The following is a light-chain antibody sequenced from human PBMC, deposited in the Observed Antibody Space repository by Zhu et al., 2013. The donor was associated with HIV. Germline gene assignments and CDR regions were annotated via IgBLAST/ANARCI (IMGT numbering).Light chain of an antibody. CDR1: QSVNSRY. CDR3: QQYSESLYS. J-gene: IGKJ2*03. CDR2: GAS. Sequence: ENVLTQSPGTLSLSPGERATLSCRASQSVNSRYLAWYQQKPGQAPRLLIYGASSRATGIPDRFSGSGSGTDFTLTISGLEPEDFAVYYCQQYSESLYSFGQGTKLEIK. V-gene: IGKV3-20*01.